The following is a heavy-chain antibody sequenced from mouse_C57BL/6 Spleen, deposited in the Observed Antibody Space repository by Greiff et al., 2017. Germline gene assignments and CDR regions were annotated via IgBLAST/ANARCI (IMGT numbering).Heavy chain of an antibody. V-gene: IGHV10-1*01. CDR1: GFSFNTYA. J-gene: IGHJ3*01. D-gene: IGHD2-1*01. CDR3: VRPLYGNLFAY. CDR2: IRSKSNNYAT. Sequence: EVQLVESGGGLVQPKGSLKLSCAASGFSFNTYAMNWVRQAPGKGLEWVARIRSKSNNYATYYADSVKDRFTISRDDSESMLYLQMNNLKTEDTAMYYCVRPLYGNLFAYWGQGTLVTVSA.